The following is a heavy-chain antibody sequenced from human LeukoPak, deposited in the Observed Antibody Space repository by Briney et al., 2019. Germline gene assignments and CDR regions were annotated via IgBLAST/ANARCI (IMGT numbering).Heavy chain of an antibody. Sequence: PGGSLRLSCAASGFTLSRYWMHWVRQAPGKGLAWVSRINSDGSSTSYADSVKGRFTISRDNAKNTLYLQMNSLRAEDTAVYYCARDLYGTGYFDYWGQGTLVTVSS. V-gene: IGHV3-74*01. CDR1: GFTLSRYW. J-gene: IGHJ4*02. CDR2: INSDGSST. D-gene: IGHD3/OR15-3a*01. CDR3: ARDLYGTGYFDY.